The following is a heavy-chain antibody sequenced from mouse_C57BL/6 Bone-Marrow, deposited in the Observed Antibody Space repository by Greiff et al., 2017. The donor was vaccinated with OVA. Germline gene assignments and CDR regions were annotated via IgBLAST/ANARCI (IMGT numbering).Heavy chain of an antibody. CDR3: ASGAY. CDR2: IDPSDSYT. CDR1: GYTFTSYW. Sequence: QVQLQQPGAELVRPGTSVKLSCKASGYTFTSYWMHWVKQRPGPGLEWIGVIDPSDSYTNYNQTFKGKATLTVDTSSSTAYMPLSSLTSEYSAVYYCASGAYWGQGTLVTVSA. J-gene: IGHJ3*01. V-gene: IGHV1-59*01.